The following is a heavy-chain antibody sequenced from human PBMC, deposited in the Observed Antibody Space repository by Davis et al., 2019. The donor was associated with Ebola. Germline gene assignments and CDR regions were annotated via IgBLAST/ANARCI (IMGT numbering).Heavy chain of an antibody. D-gene: IGHD3-3*01. J-gene: IGHJ6*02. CDR1: GFTFSSYR. V-gene: IGHV3-7*01. CDR3: ARDQLGNPTIFGVAYGVYYYGMDV. Sequence: PGGSLRLSCAASGFTFSSYRMSWVRQAPGKGLEWVANIKQDGSETYYVDSVKGRFTISRDNAKNSLYLQMNSLRAEDTAVYYCARDQLGNPTIFGVAYGVYYYGMDVWGQGTTVTVSS. CDR2: IKQDGSET.